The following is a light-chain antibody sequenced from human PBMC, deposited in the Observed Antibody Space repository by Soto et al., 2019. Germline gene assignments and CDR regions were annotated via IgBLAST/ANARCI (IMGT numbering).Light chain of an antibody. V-gene: IGLV4-60*02. CDR3: ETWDSNTRV. Sequence: QPVLTQSSSASASLGSSVNLTCTLSSGHSSYIIAWHQQQPGKAPRYLMKLEGSGSYNKGSGVPDRFSGSSSGADRYLTIANLQFEDEDDYYCETWDSNTRVFGGGTKLTVL. J-gene: IGLJ3*02. CDR2: LEGSGSY. CDR1: SGHSSYI.